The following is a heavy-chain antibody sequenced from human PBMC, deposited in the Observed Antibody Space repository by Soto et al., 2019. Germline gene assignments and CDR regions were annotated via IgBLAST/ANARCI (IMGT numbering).Heavy chain of an antibody. CDR2: IYYSGST. CDR3: ARSIVVVPAAMVYYYGMDV. V-gene: IGHV4-39*01. D-gene: IGHD2-2*01. CDR1: GGSISSSSYY. J-gene: IGHJ6*02. Sequence: SETLSLTCTVSGGSISSSSYYWGCIRQPPGKGLEWIGSIYYSGSTYYNPSLKSRVTISVDTSKNQFSLKLSSVTAADTAVYYCARSIVVVPAAMVYYYGMDVWGQGTTVTVSS.